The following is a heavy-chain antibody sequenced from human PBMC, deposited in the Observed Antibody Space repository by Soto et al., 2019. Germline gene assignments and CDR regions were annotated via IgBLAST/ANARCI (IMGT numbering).Heavy chain of an antibody. CDR1: GYSISSGYY. V-gene: IGHV4-38-2*01. J-gene: IGHJ4*02. CDR2: IYHSGST. CDR3: ARCHLGATYYFDY. D-gene: IGHD2-15*01. Sequence: SETLSLTCAVSGYSISSGYYWGWIRQPPGKGLEWIGSIYHSGSTNYNPSLKSRVTISVDTSKNQFSLKLSSVTAADTAVYYCARCHLGATYYFDYWGQGTLVTVSS.